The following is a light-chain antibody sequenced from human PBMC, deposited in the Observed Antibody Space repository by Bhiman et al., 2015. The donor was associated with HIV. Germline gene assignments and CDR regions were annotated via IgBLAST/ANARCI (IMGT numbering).Light chain of an antibody. CDR2: DVS. CDR1: SSDVGGYDY. J-gene: IGLJ1*01. V-gene: IGLV2-23*02. CDR3: CSYATSSTSLYV. Sequence: QSALTQPASVSGSPGQSITISCTGTSSDVGGYDYVSWYQQYPGKAPKLMIYDVSKRPSGVSNRFSGSKSGNTASLTISGLQAEDEADYYCCSYATSSTSLYVFGTGAKVTVL.